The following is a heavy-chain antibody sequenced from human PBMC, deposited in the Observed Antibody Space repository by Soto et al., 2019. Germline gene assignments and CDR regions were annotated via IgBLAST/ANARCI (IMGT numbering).Heavy chain of an antibody. CDR3: ARDRQLVLIQYPSHYGMDV. CDR1: GFTFSSYA. V-gene: IGHV3-30-3*01. CDR2: ISYDGSNK. J-gene: IGHJ6*02. D-gene: IGHD6-13*01. Sequence: PGGSLRLSCAASGFTFSSYAMHWVRQAPGKGLEWVAVISYDGSNKYYADSVKGRFTISRDNSKNTLYLQMNSLRAEDTAVYYCARDRQLVLIQYPSHYGMDVWGQGTTVTVSS.